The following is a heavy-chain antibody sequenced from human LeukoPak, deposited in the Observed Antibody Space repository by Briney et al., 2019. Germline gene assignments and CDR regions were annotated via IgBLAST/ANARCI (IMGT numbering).Heavy chain of an antibody. V-gene: IGHV3-33*01. J-gene: IGHJ6*02. D-gene: IGHD2-15*01. CDR2: VWYDGSNK. CDR1: GFTFSRFG. Sequence: GGSLRLSCAAPGFTFSRFGIHWVRRAPGKGLEWVAIVWYDGSNKYYADSVKGRFTISRDNSKNTLYLQMNSLRAEDTAVYYCARDVVAATQTFSYGMDVWGQGTTVTVSS. CDR3: ARDVVAATQTFSYGMDV.